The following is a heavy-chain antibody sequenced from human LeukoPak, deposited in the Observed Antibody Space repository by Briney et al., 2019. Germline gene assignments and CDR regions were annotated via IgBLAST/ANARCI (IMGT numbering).Heavy chain of an antibody. J-gene: IGHJ4*02. CDR3: ARDLPPYYFDY. CDR1: GGTFSSYA. Sequence: ASVKVSCKASGGTFSSYAISWVRQAPGQGLEWMGRIIPILGIANYAQKFQGRVTITADKSTSTAYMDLSSLRSEDTAVYYCARDLPPYYFDYWGQGTLVTVSS. CDR2: IIPILGIA. V-gene: IGHV1-69*04.